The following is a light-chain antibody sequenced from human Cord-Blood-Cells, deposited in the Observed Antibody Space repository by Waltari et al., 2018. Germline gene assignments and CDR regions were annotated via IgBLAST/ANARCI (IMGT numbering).Light chain of an antibody. CDR1: QSISSY. J-gene: IGKJ4*01. V-gene: IGKV1-39*01. Sequence: DIQMTQSPSSPSASVVISINITCRASQSISSYLNWYQQKPGKAPKLLIYAASSLQSGVPSRFSGSGSGTDFTLTISSLQPEDFATYYCQQSYSTLTFGGGTKVEIK. CDR2: AAS. CDR3: QQSYSTLT.